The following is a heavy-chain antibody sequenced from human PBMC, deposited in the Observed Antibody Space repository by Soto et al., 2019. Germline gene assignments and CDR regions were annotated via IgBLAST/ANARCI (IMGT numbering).Heavy chain of an antibody. D-gene: IGHD6-13*01. Sequence: GSLRLSCAASGFTFRSCAMGWVRQAPGKGLEWVSYISSSTSHTNYADSVKGRFTISRDNAKNSLFLQMNSLRAEDTAVYYCARGRGAAADYFDFWGQGTLVTVSS. CDR3: ARGRGAAADYFDF. CDR2: ISSSTSHT. V-gene: IGHV3-11*05. CDR1: GFTFRSCA. J-gene: IGHJ4*02.